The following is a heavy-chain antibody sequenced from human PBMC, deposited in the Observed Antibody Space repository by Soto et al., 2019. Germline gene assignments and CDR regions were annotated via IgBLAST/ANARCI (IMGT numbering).Heavy chain of an antibody. Sequence: GGSLRLSCAASGFTVSSNYMSWVRQAPGKGLEWVSVIYSGGSTYYADSVKGRFTISRDNSKNTLYLQMNSLRAGDTAVYYCARGSSSYYYNMDVWGQGTTVTVSS. CDR3: ARGSSSYYYNMDV. V-gene: IGHV3-66*01. J-gene: IGHJ6*02. CDR1: GFTVSSNY. CDR2: IYSGGST.